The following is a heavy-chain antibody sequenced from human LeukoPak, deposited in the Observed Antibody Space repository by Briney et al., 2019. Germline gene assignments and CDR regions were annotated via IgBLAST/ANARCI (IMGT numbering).Heavy chain of an antibody. CDR2: ISGSGDRT. V-gene: IGHV3-23*01. J-gene: IGHJ4*02. CDR1: GFTFRNY. CDR3: ARAYFDH. Sequence: GESLRLSCVASGFTFRNYMSWVRQAPGKGLEWVSGISGSGDRTYYADSVKGRFTISRDNSKNTLYLQMNSLTGEDAAVYYCARAYFDHWGQGTLVTVSS.